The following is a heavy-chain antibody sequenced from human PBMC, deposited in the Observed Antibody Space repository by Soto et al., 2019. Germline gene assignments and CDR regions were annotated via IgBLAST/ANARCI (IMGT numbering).Heavy chain of an antibody. J-gene: IGHJ4*02. V-gene: IGHV1-24*01. D-gene: IGHD6-13*01. Sequence: APVKVSCKASGYTFTSCCICWARQAPGKGLEWMGGFDPEDGETIYAQKFQGRVTMTEDTSTDTAYMELSSLRSEDTAVYYCATGYSSSWYPPDYWGQGTLVTVS. CDR2: FDPEDGET. CDR1: GYTFTSCC. CDR3: ATGYSSSWYPPDY.